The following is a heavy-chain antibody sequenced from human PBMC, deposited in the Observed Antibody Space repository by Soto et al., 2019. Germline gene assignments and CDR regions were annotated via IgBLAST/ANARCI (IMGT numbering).Heavy chain of an antibody. Sequence: SVKVSCKASGGTFSSYAISWVRQAPGQGLEWMGGIIPIFGTADYAQKFQGRVTITADKSTSTAYMELSSLRSEDTAVYYCARVERVGAPYFDYWGQGTLVTVSS. CDR1: GGTFSSYA. CDR3: ARVERVGAPYFDY. J-gene: IGHJ4*02. CDR2: IIPIFGTA. D-gene: IGHD1-26*01. V-gene: IGHV1-69*06.